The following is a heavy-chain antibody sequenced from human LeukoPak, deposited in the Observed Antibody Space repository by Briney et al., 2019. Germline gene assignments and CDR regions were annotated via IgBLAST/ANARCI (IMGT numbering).Heavy chain of an antibody. Sequence: PSETLSLTCTVSGGSISGGSYYWSWIRQPAGKGLEWIGRFYTSGSTDYNPSLKSRVTISVDTSKNQFSLKLSSVTAEDTAVYYCAREYCSSTSCYVFYYYYYYMDVWGKGTTVTVSS. CDR3: AREYCSSTSCYVFYYYYYYMDV. CDR2: FYTSGST. V-gene: IGHV4-61*02. J-gene: IGHJ6*03. D-gene: IGHD2-2*01. CDR1: GGSISGGSYY.